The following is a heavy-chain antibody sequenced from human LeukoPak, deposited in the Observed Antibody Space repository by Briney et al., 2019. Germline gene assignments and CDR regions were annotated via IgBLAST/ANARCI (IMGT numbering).Heavy chain of an antibody. V-gene: IGHV3-9*01. CDR3: AKDVSSGAAGFEH. J-gene: IGHJ4*02. CDR1: GFTFDDYA. Sequence: PGRSLRLSCAASGFTFDDYAMHWVRQAPGKGLEWVAGISWNSGSIAYGDSVKGRFTISRDNAKNSLYLQVNSLRAEDTALYYCAKDVSSGAAGFEHWGQGTLVTVSS. D-gene: IGHD6-13*01. CDR2: ISWNSGSI.